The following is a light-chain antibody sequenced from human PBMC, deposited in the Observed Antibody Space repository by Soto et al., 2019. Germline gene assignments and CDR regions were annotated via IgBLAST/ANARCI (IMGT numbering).Light chain of an antibody. V-gene: IGLV2-14*01. CDR1: SSDVGGYNY. Sequence: SALTQPASVSGSPGQSITISCTGTSSDVGGYNYVSWYQQHPGKAPNLMIYDVSNRSSGVSNRFSGSKSGNTASLTISGLQAEDEADYYCSSYTSSSTLYVFGTGTKVTVL. CDR2: DVS. J-gene: IGLJ1*01. CDR3: SSYTSSSTLYV.